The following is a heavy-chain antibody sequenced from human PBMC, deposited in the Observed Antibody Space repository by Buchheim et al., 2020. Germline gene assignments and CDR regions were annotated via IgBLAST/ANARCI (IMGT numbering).Heavy chain of an antibody. CDR2: IHYSGTT. CDR3: ARGVYY. J-gene: IGHJ4*02. D-gene: IGHD3-16*01. Sequence: QVQLQESGPGLVKPSQTLSLTCTVSGASISSGNYYWSWIRQQPGKGLERIGYIHYSGTTYYNPSLKSRATISEETPNNKLPLNLSSVTAADTAMYYCARGVYYWGQGTL. CDR1: GASISSGNYY. V-gene: IGHV4-31*03.